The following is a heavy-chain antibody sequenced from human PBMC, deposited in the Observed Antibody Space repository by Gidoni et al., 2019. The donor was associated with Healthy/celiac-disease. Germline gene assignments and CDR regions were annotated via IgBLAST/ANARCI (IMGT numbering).Heavy chain of an antibody. J-gene: IGHJ5*02. CDR1: GGTFSSYA. Sequence: QVQLVQSGAEVKKPGSSVKVSCKASGGTFSSYAISWVRQAPGQGLEWMGRIIPYLWKTNYRPKFQGQVTITPDKSPRPALMEPRRLRSEETAVYYRAAGVPGVIKVFWFDPWGQGTLVTVSS. D-gene: IGHD3-10*01. CDR3: AAGVPGVIKVFWFDP. V-gene: IGHV1-69*09. CDR2: IIPYLWKT.